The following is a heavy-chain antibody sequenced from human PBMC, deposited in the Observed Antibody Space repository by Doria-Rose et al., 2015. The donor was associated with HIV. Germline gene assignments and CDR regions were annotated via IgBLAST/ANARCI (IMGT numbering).Heavy chain of an antibody. CDR1: GVSLSSPGMG. D-gene: IGHD6-13*01. CDR2: IFSDDER. Sequence: QVTLKESGPVLVKPTETLTLTCTVSGVSLSSPGMGVSWIRQPPGKALERLANIFSDDERSSTTSLKSRLTISRGTSRSQVVLTMTDMDPVDTATYYCARIKSSRWYHKYYFDFWGQGTLVIVSA. V-gene: IGHV2-26*01. CDR3: ARIKSSRWYHKYYFDF. J-gene: IGHJ4*02.